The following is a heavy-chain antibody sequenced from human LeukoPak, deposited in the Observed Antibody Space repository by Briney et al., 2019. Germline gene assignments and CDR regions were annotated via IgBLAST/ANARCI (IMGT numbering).Heavy chain of an antibody. CDR2: ISWNSGRI. V-gene: IGHV3-9*01. J-gene: IGHJ3*02. Sequence: PGGSLRLSCAASGFTFDDYAMHWVRQGPGKGLEWVPGISWNSGRIGYADSVKGRITISRDNAKNSLYLQMNSLRAEDTAVYYCARALPNYYDSSGYINAFDIWGQGTMVTVSS. D-gene: IGHD3-22*01. CDR1: GFTFDDYA. CDR3: ARALPNYYDSSGYINAFDI.